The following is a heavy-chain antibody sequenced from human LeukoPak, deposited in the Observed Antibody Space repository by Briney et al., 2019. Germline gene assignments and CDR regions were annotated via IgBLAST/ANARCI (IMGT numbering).Heavy chain of an antibody. CDR3: AKSEGTSGWQPWDY. Sequence: GGSLRLSCAASGITFSSYALSWVRQAPGKGLQWVSAISGSGERTDYADSVKGRFTISRDNSKNTLYLQMNSLRDDDTAVYYRAKSEGTSGWQPWDYWGQGTLVTVS. D-gene: IGHD6-19*01. CDR1: GITFSSYA. V-gene: IGHV3-23*01. J-gene: IGHJ4*02. CDR2: ISGSGERT.